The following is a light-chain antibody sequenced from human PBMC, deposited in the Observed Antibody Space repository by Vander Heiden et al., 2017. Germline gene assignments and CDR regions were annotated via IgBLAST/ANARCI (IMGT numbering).Light chain of an antibody. CDR2: AAS. CDR3: QQSFSAPYT. CDR1: QSISTY. V-gene: IGKV1-39*01. Sequence: DIQMTQSPSSLSASVGDRVTITCRASQSISTYLNWYQQKPGRAPKLLIYAASSLQSGVPLRFTGSGSGTDFTLIISSLQPEDSATNYCQQSFSAPYTFGQGTKLEIK. J-gene: IGKJ2*01.